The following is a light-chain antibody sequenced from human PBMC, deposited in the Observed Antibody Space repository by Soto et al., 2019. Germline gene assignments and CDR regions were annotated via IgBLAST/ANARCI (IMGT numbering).Light chain of an antibody. CDR2: GAS. Sequence: ESVFTQSPGSLSLSPGERATLSCRSSHSVSSNFLAWYQQKPGQAPRLLISGASNRATGIPDRFSGSGSGTDFTLTISRLEPEDFAVCHCQQYDSSPRTFGQGTKVDIK. CDR1: HSVSSNF. CDR3: QQYDSSPRT. J-gene: IGKJ1*01. V-gene: IGKV3-20*01.